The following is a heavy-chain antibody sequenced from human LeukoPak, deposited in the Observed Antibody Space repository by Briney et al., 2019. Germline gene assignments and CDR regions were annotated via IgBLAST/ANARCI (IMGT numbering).Heavy chain of an antibody. Sequence: PGGSLRLSCAASGFTFSTYWMHWVRQAPGKGLVWVSCINSDGSSTTYADSVKGRFTISRDNAKNTLYLQMNSLRAEDTAVYYCATEETTMTDALDIWGQGTMVTVSS. V-gene: IGHV3-74*01. CDR3: ATEETTMTDALDI. J-gene: IGHJ3*02. D-gene: IGHD4-17*01. CDR2: INSDGSST. CDR1: GFTFSTYW.